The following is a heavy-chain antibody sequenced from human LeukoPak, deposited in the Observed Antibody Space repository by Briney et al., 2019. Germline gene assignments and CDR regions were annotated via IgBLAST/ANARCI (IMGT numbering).Heavy chain of an antibody. Sequence: SVKVSCKASGGTFSSYAISWVRQAPGQGLEWMGRIIPILGIANYAQKFQGRVTITADKSTSTAYMELSSLRSEDTAVYYCARESGYSYGVFGYWGQGTLVTVSS. V-gene: IGHV1-69*04. D-gene: IGHD5-18*01. J-gene: IGHJ4*02. CDR1: GGTFSSYA. CDR3: ARESGYSYGVFGY. CDR2: IIPILGIA.